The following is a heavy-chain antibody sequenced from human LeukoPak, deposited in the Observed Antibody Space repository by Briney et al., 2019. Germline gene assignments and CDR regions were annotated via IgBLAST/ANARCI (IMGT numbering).Heavy chain of an antibody. Sequence: SETLSLTCFLSGGSISILYSSWIRQPHGEGREWSGYIYYTGSTNYNPSLKSRVSMFVDMSKTQFSLRLSSVTAAETAVYYCARHRAYSSSSPFDYWGQGTLVTVSS. J-gene: IGHJ4*02. D-gene: IGHD6-6*01. CDR3: ARHRAYSSSSPFDY. V-gene: IGHV4-59*08. CDR2: IYYTGST. CDR1: GGSISILY.